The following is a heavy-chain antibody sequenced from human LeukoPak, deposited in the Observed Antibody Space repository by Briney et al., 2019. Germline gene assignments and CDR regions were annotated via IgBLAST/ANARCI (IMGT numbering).Heavy chain of an antibody. Sequence: PSETLSLTCAVYGGSFSGYYWSWIRHPPGKGLELIGEINHSGSTNYNPSLKSRVTISVDTSKNQFSLKLSSVTAADTAVYYCASHSSGYYRYFDYWGQGTLVTVSS. D-gene: IGHD3-22*01. J-gene: IGHJ4*02. CDR3: ASHSSGYYRYFDY. V-gene: IGHV4-34*01. CDR2: INHSGST. CDR1: GGSFSGYY.